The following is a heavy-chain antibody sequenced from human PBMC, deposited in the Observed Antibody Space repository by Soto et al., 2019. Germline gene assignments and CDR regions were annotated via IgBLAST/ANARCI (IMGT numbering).Heavy chain of an antibody. CDR1: GYTFTSYG. J-gene: IGHJ5*02. D-gene: IGHD3-3*01. CDR2: ISAYNGNT. Sequence: ASVKVSCKASGYTFTSYGISWVRQAPGQGLEWMGWISAYNGNTNYAQKLQGRVTMTTDTSTSTAYMELRSLRSDDTAVYYCARDTPFYDFWSGYYSFWFDPWGKGTLVTVSS. CDR3: ARDTPFYDFWSGYYSFWFDP. V-gene: IGHV1-18*01.